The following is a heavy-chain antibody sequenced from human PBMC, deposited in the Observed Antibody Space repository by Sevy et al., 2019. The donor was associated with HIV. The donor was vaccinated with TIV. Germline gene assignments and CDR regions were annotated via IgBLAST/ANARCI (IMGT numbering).Heavy chain of an antibody. CDR3: ARSNRGYSGYDQTPAFDY. CDR1: GGSISSGGYS. J-gene: IGHJ4*02. CDR2: IYHSGST. D-gene: IGHD5-12*01. V-gene: IGHV4-30-2*01. Sequence: SETLSLTCAVSGGSISSGGYSWSWIRQPPGKGLEWIGYIYHSGSTYYNPSLKSRVTISVDRSKNQFSLKLGSVTAADTAVYYCARSNRGYSGYDQTPAFDYWGQGTLVTVSS.